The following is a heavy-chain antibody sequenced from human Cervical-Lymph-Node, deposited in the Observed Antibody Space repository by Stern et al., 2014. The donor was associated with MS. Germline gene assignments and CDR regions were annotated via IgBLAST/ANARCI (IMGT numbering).Heavy chain of an antibody. J-gene: IGHJ4*02. V-gene: IGHV3-7*03. Sequence: EVQLVESGGGLVQPGGSLRLSCAGTGFIFADYWMSWVRQAPGKGLEWVANIKQDGSEKYYVESVRGRFTIARDNAQKSLYLQMNSLTVEDTALYYCARDSSVDGYILGRNWGQGARVTVSS. CDR3: ARDSSVDGYILGRN. D-gene: IGHD5-24*01. CDR1: GFIFADYW. CDR2: IKQDGSEK.